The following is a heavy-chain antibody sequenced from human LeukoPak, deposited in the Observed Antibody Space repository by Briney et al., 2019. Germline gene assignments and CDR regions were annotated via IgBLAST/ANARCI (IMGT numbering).Heavy chain of an antibody. V-gene: IGHV3-30-3*01. CDR3: ARDRYYGSGRYNYFDY. D-gene: IGHD3-10*01. CDR2: ISDDGSNK. Sequence: GRSLRLSCVASGFTFSSYTMHWVRQAPGKGLEWVAVISDDGSNKDYADSVKGRFTISRDNSKNTLYLQVNSLRAEDTAVYYCARDRYYGSGRYNYFDYWGQGTLVTVSS. J-gene: IGHJ4*02. CDR1: GFTFSSYT.